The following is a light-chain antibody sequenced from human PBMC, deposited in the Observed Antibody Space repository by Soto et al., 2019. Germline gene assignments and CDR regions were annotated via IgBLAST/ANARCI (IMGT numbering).Light chain of an antibody. Sequence: EIVMTQSPATLSVSPGERATLSCRASQSVSSNLAWYQQKPGQAPRLLIYGASTRATGIPARFSGSGSGTEVTITIISLQSEDFAVYYCHQYNNWPPWTFGQGTKVEIK. V-gene: IGKV3-15*01. CDR2: GAS. J-gene: IGKJ1*01. CDR3: HQYNNWPPWT. CDR1: QSVSSN.